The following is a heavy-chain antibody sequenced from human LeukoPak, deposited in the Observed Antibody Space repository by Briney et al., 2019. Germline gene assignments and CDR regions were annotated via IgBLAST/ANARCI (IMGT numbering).Heavy chain of an antibody. Sequence: SETLSLTCTVSGGSISSSRYYWGWIPQPPGKGLEWIGSIYYNGSTYYNPSLKSRVTISVDTSKNQFSLKLSSVTAADTAVYYCARSSYYYDSSLLAFDIWGQGTMVTVSS. V-gene: IGHV4-39*01. CDR2: IYYNGST. J-gene: IGHJ3*02. CDR3: ARSSYYYDSSLLAFDI. D-gene: IGHD3-22*01. CDR1: GGSISSSRYY.